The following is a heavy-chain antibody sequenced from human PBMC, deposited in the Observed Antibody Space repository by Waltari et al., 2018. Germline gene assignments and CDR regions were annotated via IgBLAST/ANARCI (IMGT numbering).Heavy chain of an antibody. CDR1: GYIFTNYA. CDR2: ANTRTGNP. Sequence: QVQLVQSGSELKKPGASVKVSCKASGYIFTNYAMNWVRQAPGQGLEWMGWANTRTGNPMEAQGVRGRFVFSVDTSVSTASLQISSRKAEDTAVYYCARGIQLWGRGSWYFDNWGQGTLVTVSS. V-gene: IGHV7-4-1*02. J-gene: IGHJ4*02. D-gene: IGHD3-16*01. CDR3: ARGIQLWGRGSWYFDN.